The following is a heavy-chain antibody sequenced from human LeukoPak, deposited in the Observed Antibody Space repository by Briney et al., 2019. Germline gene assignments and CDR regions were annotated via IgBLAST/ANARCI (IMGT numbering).Heavy chain of an antibody. CDR3: AKEGDYHQSPHFDY. CDR1: GFTFSSYG. V-gene: IGHV3-30*02. D-gene: IGHD4-17*01. CDR2: IRYDGSNK. J-gene: IGHJ4*02. Sequence: GGSLRLSCAASGFTFSSYGMHWVRQAPGKGLEWVAFIRYDGSNKYYADSVKGRFTISRDNSKNTLYLQMNSLRAEDTAVYYCAKEGDYHQSPHFDYWGQGTLVTVSS.